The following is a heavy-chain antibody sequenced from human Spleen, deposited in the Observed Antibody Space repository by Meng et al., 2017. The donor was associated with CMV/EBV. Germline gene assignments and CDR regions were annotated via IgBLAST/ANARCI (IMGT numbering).Heavy chain of an antibody. Sequence: SGSSFTDNYVHWVRQAPGQGLEWMEWINPNSGSTNHAQNFQGRVTLTRDTSISTHYMELSRLRSDDTAVYYCASSKGGGYTYGDFDYWGQGTLVTVSS. CDR2: INPNSGST. J-gene: IGHJ4*02. CDR3: ASSKGGGYTYGDFDY. CDR1: GSSFTDNY. V-gene: IGHV1-2*02. D-gene: IGHD5-18*01.